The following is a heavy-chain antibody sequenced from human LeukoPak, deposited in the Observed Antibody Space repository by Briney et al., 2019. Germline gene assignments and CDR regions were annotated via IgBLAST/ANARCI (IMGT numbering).Heavy chain of an antibody. CDR3: ARDGGYTGGWTYGAGDY. D-gene: IGHD2-8*02. Sequence: GGSLRLSCAASGFTFSAYVMHWVRQAPGKGLECVAVISNDGNEKYYADSVKGRFSISRDNSKNTLYLQMSSLRPEDTAVYYCARDGGYTGGWTYGAGDYWGQGTLVTVSS. CDR2: ISNDGNEK. J-gene: IGHJ4*01. V-gene: IGHV3-30*04. CDR1: GFTFSAYV.